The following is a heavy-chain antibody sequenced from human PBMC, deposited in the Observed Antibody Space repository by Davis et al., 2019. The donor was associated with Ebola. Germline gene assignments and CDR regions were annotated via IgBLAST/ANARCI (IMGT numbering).Heavy chain of an antibody. CDR2: INAGNGNT. CDR3: ARVGYYGSGSYLFDY. Sequence: ASVKVSCKASGYTFTSYAMHWVRQAPGQRLEWMGWINAGNGNTKYSQKFQGRVTITRDTSASTAYMELSSLRSKDTAVYYCARVGYYGSGSYLFDYWGQGTLVTVSS. D-gene: IGHD3-10*01. J-gene: IGHJ4*02. V-gene: IGHV1-3*01. CDR1: GYTFTSYA.